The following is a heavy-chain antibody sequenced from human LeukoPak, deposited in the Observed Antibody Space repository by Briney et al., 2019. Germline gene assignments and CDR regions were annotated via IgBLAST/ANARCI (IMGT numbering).Heavy chain of an antibody. CDR2: ISYDGSSK. J-gene: IGHJ4*02. V-gene: IGHV3-30*18. CDR1: GFTFSSYG. CDR3: AKDGGFYGENFDY. D-gene: IGHD4-17*01. Sequence: GGSLRLSCAASGFTFSSYGMHWVRQAPGKGLEWVAVISYDGSSKYYADSVKGRFTISRDNSKNTLFLQMNSLRADDTAVFYCAKDGGFYGENFDYWGQGTLVTVSS.